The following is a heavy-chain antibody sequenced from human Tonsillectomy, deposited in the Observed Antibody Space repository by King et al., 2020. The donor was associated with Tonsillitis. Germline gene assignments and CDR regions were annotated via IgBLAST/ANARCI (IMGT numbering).Heavy chain of an antibody. V-gene: IGHV3-73*02. CDR3: TRHGDSGWPNFDD. J-gene: IGHJ4*02. D-gene: IGHD6-19*01. Sequence: VQLVESGGGLVQPGGSLKLSCAASGFIFSDSAIHWVRQASGKGLEWVGLIGVKPHTYATEYTASVIGGFTISRDDSKNTSYLQMNSLKIEDTAVYYCTRHGDSGWPNFDDRGQGTLVTVSS. CDR2: IGVKPHTYAT. CDR1: GFIFSDSA.